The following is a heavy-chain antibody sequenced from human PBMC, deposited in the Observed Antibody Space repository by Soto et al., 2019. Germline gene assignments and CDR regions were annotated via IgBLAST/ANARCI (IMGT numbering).Heavy chain of an antibody. CDR3: ARGRYGDY. CDR2: ISAHNGNT. Sequence: QVHLVQSGAEVKKPGASVKVSCKASGYTFTSYGITWVRQAPGQGLEWMGWISAHNGNTDYAQKRQGRVIVTRDTSTSTAYTELRSLRSDDTAVYYCARGRYGDYWGQGALVTVSS. D-gene: IGHD1-1*01. CDR1: GYTFTSYG. J-gene: IGHJ4*02. V-gene: IGHV1-18*01.